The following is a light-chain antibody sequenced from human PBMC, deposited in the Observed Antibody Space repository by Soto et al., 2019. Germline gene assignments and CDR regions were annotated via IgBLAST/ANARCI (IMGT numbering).Light chain of an antibody. J-gene: IGKJ2*01. CDR2: GAS. V-gene: IGKV3-15*01. CDR1: QSVSSN. CDR3: QQYGSSPRT. Sequence: EIVMTQSPATLSVSPGERATLSCRASQSVSSNLAWYQQKPGQAPRLLIYGASTRATGIPARFSGSGSGTEFTLTISRLEPEDFAVYYCQQYGSSPRTFDQGTKLEIK.